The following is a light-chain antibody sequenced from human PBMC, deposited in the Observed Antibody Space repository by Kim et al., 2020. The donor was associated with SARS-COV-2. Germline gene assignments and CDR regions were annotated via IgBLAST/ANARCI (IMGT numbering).Light chain of an antibody. Sequence: SSELTQDPAVSMPLRQTVRIACQGDSLRSFFSIWYQQKPGQAPFLVIYGKNNLPSGIPDRFSVSTSGNTASLTITGASASDYTDYCSNSRDTSGNHWLFG. V-gene: IGLV3-19*01. CDR2: GKN. CDR3: NSRDTSGNHWL. J-gene: IGLJ3*02. CDR1: SLRSFF.